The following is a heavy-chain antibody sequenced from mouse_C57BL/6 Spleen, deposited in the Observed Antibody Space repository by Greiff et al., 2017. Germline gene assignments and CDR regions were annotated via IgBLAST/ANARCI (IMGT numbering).Heavy chain of an antibody. CDR3: ARGTGTYYFDY. CDR2: IYPGSGNT. V-gene: IGHV1-76*01. Sequence: QVHVKQSGAELVRPGASVKLSCKASGYTFTDYYINWVKQRPGQGLEWIARIYPGSGNTYYNEKFKGKATLTAEKSSSTAYMQLSSLTSEDSAVYFCARGTGTYYFDYWGQGTTLTVSS. CDR1: GYTFTDYY. D-gene: IGHD4-1*01. J-gene: IGHJ2*01.